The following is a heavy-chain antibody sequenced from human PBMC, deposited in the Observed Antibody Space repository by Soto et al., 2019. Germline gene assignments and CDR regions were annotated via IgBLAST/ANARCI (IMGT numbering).Heavy chain of an antibody. Sequence: QVQLVESGGGVVQPGGSLRLSCAASGFTFSNYGMHWVRQAPGKRLEWVADITKNGRNKDYADSVKGRLAISRDNSKNTLELQMNSLRVEDTAMYYCGRCNGDDCHSPFDYWGQGTLVTVSS. CDR3: GRCNGDDCHSPFDY. CDR2: ITKNGRNK. J-gene: IGHJ4*02. D-gene: IGHD2-8*01. CDR1: GFTFSNYG. V-gene: IGHV3-30*03.